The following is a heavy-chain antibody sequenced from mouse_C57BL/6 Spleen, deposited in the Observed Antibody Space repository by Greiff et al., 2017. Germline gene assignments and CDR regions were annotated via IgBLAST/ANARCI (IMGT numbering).Heavy chain of an antibody. J-gene: IGHJ1*03. CDR3: ARELYYGSTPWYFDV. V-gene: IGHV1-19*01. CDR2: INPYNGGT. CDR1: GYTFTDYY. D-gene: IGHD1-1*01. Sequence: VQLQQSGPVLVKPGASVKMSCKASGYTFTDYYMNWVKQSHGKSLEWIGVINPYNGGTSYNQKFKGKATLTVDKSSSTAYMERNSLTSEDSAVYYCARELYYGSTPWYFDVWGTGTTVTVSS.